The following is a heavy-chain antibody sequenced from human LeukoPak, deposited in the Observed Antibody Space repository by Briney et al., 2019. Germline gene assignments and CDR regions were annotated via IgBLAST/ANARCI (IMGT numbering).Heavy chain of an antibody. CDR3: ARVWVYLDY. J-gene: IGHJ4*02. CDR2: ISSSGSTI. Sequence: GGSLRLSCAASGFTFSSYEMNWVRQAPGKGLEWVSYISSSGSTIYYADPVKGRFTISRDNAKNSLYLQMNSLRAEDTAVYYCARVWVYLDYWGQGTLVTVSS. CDR1: GFTFSSYE. V-gene: IGHV3-48*03. D-gene: IGHD3-10*01.